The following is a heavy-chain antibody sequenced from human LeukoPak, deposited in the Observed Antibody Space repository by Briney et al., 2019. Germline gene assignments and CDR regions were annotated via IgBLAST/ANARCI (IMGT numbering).Heavy chain of an antibody. J-gene: IGHJ3*02. CDR2: ISAYNGNT. CDR3: AARGGATGTTQGDAFDI. D-gene: IGHD1-1*01. Sequence: GASVEVSCKASGYTFTSYGISRVRQAPGQGLEWVGWISAYNGNTNYAQKLQGRVTMTTDTSTSTAYMELRSLRSDDTAVYYCAARGGATGTTQGDAFDIWGQGTMVTVSS. V-gene: IGHV1-18*04. CDR1: GYTFTSYG.